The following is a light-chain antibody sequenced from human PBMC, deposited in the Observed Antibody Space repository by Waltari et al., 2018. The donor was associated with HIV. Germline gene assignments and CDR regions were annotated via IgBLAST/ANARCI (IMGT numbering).Light chain of an antibody. J-gene: IGLJ3*02. CDR3: SSYGDSLRVL. CDR2: EVS. V-gene: IGLV2-8*01. Sequence: QSALTQPPSASGSLGQAVTISCTCSRSDIGAYASVSWFQPHPRIAPNLLLYEVSSPPSPVSDRGSGSRSGSTAFLTVAGLQPDDEATYFCSSYGDSLRVLFGGGTNVTVL. CDR1: RSDIGAYAS.